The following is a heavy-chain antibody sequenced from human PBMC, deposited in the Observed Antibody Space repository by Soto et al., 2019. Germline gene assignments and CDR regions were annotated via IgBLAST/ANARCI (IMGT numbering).Heavy chain of an antibody. D-gene: IGHD3-3*01. CDR1: GYTFTSYG. CDR3: ASVRDFCHGHRFDY. V-gene: IGHV1-18*01. J-gene: IGHJ4*02. Sequence: ASVKVSCKAAGYTFTSYGISWLRQAPGQGLEWMGWISAHNGNTNYAQKLQGRVTVTTDTSTSTAYMELRSLRSDDTAVYYCASVRDFCHGHRFDYWGQGTPVTVSS. CDR2: ISAHNGNT.